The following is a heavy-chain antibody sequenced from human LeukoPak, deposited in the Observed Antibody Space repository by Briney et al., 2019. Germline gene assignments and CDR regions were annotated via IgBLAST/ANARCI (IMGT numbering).Heavy chain of an antibody. D-gene: IGHD3-10*01. CDR3: ARNDASGLDY. CDR2: INPSGGST. J-gene: IGHJ4*02. CDR1: GYTFTRYY. V-gene: IGHV1-46*03. Sequence: ASVKVSCKASGYTFTRYYMHWVRQAPGQGREWMGCINPSGGSTSYAQKFQGRVTMTRDTSTSTDYMELSSLRSEDTAVYYCARNDASGLDYWGQGTLVTVSS.